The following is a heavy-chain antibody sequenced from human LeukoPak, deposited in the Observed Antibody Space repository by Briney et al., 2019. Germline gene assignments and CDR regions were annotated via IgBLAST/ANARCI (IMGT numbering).Heavy chain of an antibody. Sequence: SVKVSCKASGGTFTSYAISWVRQAPGQGLEWMGGIIPIFGTANYAQKFQGRVTITTDESTSTAYMELSSLRSEDTAVYYCARGSRSGSYHYYYMDVWGKGTTVTVSS. CDR2: IIPIFGTA. CDR1: GGTFTSYA. CDR3: ARGSRSGSYHYYYMDV. J-gene: IGHJ6*03. V-gene: IGHV1-69*05. D-gene: IGHD3-10*01.